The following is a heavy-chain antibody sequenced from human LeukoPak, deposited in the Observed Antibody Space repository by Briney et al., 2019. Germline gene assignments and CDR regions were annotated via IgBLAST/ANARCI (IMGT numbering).Heavy chain of an antibody. CDR2: ISAYNGNT. D-gene: IGHD3-10*01. V-gene: IGHV1-18*01. CDR3: ARAILRYYYGSGSLDY. Sequence: ASVKVSCKASGYTFTSYGISWVRQAPGQGLEWMGWISAYNGNTNYAQKLQGRVTMTTDTSTSTAYMELRSLRSDDTAVYYCARAILRYYYGSGSLDYWGQGTLVTVSS. J-gene: IGHJ4*02. CDR1: GYTFTSYG.